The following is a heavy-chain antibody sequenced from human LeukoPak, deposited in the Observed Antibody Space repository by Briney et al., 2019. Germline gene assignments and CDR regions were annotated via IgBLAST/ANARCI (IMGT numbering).Heavy chain of an antibody. D-gene: IGHD4-17*01. CDR3: ARSDYGDYSHLFDY. CDR2: IYYSGST. Sequence: SETLSLTCTVSGGSISSGGYYWSWSRQHPGKGLEWIGYIYYSGSTYYNPSLKSRVTISVDTSKNQFSLKLSSVTAADTAVYYCARSDYGDYSHLFDYWGQGTLVTVSS. J-gene: IGHJ4*02. V-gene: IGHV4-31*03. CDR1: GGSISSGGYY.